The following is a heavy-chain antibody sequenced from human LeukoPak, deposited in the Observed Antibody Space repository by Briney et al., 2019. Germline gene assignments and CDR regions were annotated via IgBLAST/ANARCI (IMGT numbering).Heavy chain of an antibody. D-gene: IGHD3-3*01. CDR1: GGSMSNIYY. Sequence: PSETLSLTCNVSGGSMSNIYYWGWIRQPPGKGLEWIGNIFYSGITYYNPSLRSRVTIAIDTSKSQFSLKLTSVTAADTAVYYCARGNDFWSGYPNDYWGQGTLVTVSS. V-gene: IGHV4-39*01. CDR2: IFYSGIT. J-gene: IGHJ4*02. CDR3: ARGNDFWSGYPNDY.